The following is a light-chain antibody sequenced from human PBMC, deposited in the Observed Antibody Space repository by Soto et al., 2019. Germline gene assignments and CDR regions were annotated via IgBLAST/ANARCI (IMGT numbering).Light chain of an antibody. CDR3: QQGSNWPPT. CDR1: QSVSSY. V-gene: IGKV3-11*01. Sequence: EIVLTQSPATLSLSPGERATLSCRASQSVSSYLAWYQQKPGQAPRLLIYDASNRATGIPPRFSGSGSGTDFTLTISSLEPEDFAVYYCQQGSNWPPTFGQGTKVEIK. J-gene: IGKJ1*01. CDR2: DAS.